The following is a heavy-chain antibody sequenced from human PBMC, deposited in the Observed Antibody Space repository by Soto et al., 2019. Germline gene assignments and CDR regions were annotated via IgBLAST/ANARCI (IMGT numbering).Heavy chain of an antibody. CDR1: GYSFTSYW. Sequence: PGESLKISCKGSGYSFTSYWIGWVRQMPGKGLEWMGIIYPGDSDTRYSPSFQGQVTISADKSISTAYLQWSSLKASDTAMYYCAGSYYDFWSGYYTYFQHWGQGTLVTVSS. V-gene: IGHV5-51*01. D-gene: IGHD3-3*01. J-gene: IGHJ1*01. CDR2: IYPGDSDT. CDR3: AGSYYDFWSGYYTYFQH.